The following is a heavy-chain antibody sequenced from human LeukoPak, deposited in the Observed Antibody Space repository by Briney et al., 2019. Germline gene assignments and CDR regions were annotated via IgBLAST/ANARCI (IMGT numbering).Heavy chain of an antibody. CDR3: ATVSSATVVTPVQAFDI. Sequence: ASVKVSCKASGYTFTGYYMHWVRQAPGQGLEWMGWINPNSGGTNYAQKFQGRVTMTRDTSISTAYMELSRLRSDDTAVYYCATVSSATVVTPVQAFDIWGQGTMVTVSS. V-gene: IGHV1-2*02. D-gene: IGHD4-23*01. CDR1: GYTFTGYY. CDR2: INPNSGGT. J-gene: IGHJ3*02.